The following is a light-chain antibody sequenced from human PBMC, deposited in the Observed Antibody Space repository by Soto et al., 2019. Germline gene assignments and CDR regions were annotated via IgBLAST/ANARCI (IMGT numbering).Light chain of an antibody. CDR3: QQYDDLPT. V-gene: IGKV1-33*01. CDR2: DAS. J-gene: IGKJ5*01. CDR1: QDINIY. Sequence: DIKMTQSPSSLFASVGDRATITCQATQDINIYLNWYQQKPGKAPNLLIYDASNLEIGVPSRFSGSGSGTHFTFTISSLQTEDIGTYYCQQYDDLPTFGQGTRLEIK.